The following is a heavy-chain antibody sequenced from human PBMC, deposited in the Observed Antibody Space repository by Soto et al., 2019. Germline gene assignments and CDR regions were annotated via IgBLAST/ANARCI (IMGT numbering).Heavy chain of an antibody. CDR1: GGTFSSYT. J-gene: IGHJ4*02. V-gene: IGHV1-69*02. CDR3: ARASRRGYSYGFGY. Sequence: SVKVSCKASGGTFSSYTISWVRQAPGQGLEWMGRIIPILGIANYAQKFQGRVTITADKSTSTAYMELSSLRSEDTAVYYCARASRRGYSYGFGYWGQGTLVTVPQ. D-gene: IGHD5-18*01. CDR2: IIPILGIA.